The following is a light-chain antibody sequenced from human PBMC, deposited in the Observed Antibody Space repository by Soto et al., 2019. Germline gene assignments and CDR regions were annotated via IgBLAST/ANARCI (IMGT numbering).Light chain of an antibody. CDR1: QSISSY. CDR3: QQSYSSLPP. V-gene: IGKV1-39*01. Sequence: DIQMTQSPSSLSASVGDRVTITCRASQSISSYLNWYQQKPGKAPNLLIYAASSLQSGVPSRFSGSGSGTDFTLTISSLQPEDFATYYCQQSYSSLPPFGGRTKVDIK. CDR2: AAS. J-gene: IGKJ4*01.